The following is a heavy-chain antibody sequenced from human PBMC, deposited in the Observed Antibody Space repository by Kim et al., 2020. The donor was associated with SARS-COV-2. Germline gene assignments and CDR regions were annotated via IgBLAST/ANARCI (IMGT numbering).Heavy chain of an antibody. CDR3: TTPSGYTVHAWPGY. Sequence: GGSLRLSCAVSGFTFSTAWMNWVRQAPGKGLEWVGRIKSKIAGGTIDYAAPVKGRFTISRDDSKNTLYLQMNSLETEDTAIYYCTTPSGYTVHAWPGYWGQGTLVTVSS. V-gene: IGHV3-15*01. J-gene: IGHJ4*02. CDR2: IKSKIAGGTI. CDR1: GFTFSTAW. D-gene: IGHD5-12*01.